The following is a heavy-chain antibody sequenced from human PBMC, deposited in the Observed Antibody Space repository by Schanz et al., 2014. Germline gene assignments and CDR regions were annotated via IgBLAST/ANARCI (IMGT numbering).Heavy chain of an antibody. J-gene: IGHJ4*02. CDR1: GFTVSSDH. V-gene: IGHV3-66*01. CDR2: IYASGAT. Sequence: EVQLVESGGGFVQPGGSLGLSCVVSGFTVSSDHMSWVRQAPGKGLEWVSTIYASGATYYADSVKRRFTISRDISKDTLHLQLNSQIDEVTAIYYAAQDWEYYRSRKYYKTPYYFDIWGQGTLVTVSS. D-gene: IGHD3-10*01. CDR3: AQDWEYYRSRKYYKTPYYFDI.